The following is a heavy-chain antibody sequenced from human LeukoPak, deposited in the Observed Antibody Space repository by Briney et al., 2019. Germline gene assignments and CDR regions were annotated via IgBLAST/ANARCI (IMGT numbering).Heavy chain of an antibody. CDR3: AKWGEYYYDSSGYHVNPVPFDY. CDR2: IRDSGGRT. V-gene: IGHV3-23*01. D-gene: IGHD3-22*01. Sequence: PGGSLRLSCAASGFTFTTYAMSWVRQPPGKGLEWVSTIRDSGGRTYYADSVKGRFTISRDNSKNTLYLQMNSLRAEDTAVYYCAKWGEYYYDSSGYHVNPVPFDYWGQGTLVTVSS. J-gene: IGHJ4*02. CDR1: GFTFTTYA.